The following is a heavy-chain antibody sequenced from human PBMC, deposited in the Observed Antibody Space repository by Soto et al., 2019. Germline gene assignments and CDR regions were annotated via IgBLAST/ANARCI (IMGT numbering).Heavy chain of an antibody. D-gene: IGHD3-3*01. CDR1: GYSFTSYW. V-gene: IGHV5-51*01. CDR3: ARHYYDFWSGYSRFDYGMDV. Sequence: DSLKISCKGSGYSFTSYWIGWVRQMPGKGLEWMGIIYPGDSDTRYSPSFQGQVTISADKSISTAYLQWSSLKASDTAMYYCARHYYDFWSGYSRFDYGMDVWGQGTTVTVSS. CDR2: IYPGDSDT. J-gene: IGHJ6*02.